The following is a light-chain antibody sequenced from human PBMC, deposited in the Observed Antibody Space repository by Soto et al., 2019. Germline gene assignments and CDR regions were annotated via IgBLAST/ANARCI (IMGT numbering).Light chain of an antibody. CDR3: QQDNSYSQLT. V-gene: IGKV1-5*03. J-gene: IGKJ4*01. CDR2: KAP. Sequence: DIQMTQSPSTLSASVGDRVTITCRASQSISSWLAWYQQKPGKAPKLLIYKAPSSASGVPSRFSGSGSGTEFTLPLSSLQPDDFATYYCQQDNSYSQLTFGGGTKVEIK. CDR1: QSISSW.